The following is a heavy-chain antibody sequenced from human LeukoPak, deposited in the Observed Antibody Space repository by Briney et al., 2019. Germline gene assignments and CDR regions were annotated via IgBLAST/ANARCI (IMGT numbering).Heavy chain of an antibody. J-gene: IGHJ4*02. CDR2: ISYDGSNK. Sequence: PGGSLRLSCAASGFIVSGDFMSWVRQAPGKGLEWVAVISYDGSNKYYADSVKGRFTISRDNSKNTLYLQMNSLRAEDTAVYYCARDRDSSGYYVAYWGQGTLVTVSS. CDR1: GFIVSGDF. CDR3: ARDRDSSGYYVAY. V-gene: IGHV3-30*03. D-gene: IGHD3-22*01.